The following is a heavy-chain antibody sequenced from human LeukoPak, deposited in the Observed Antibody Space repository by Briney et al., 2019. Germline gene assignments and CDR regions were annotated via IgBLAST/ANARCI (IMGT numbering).Heavy chain of an antibody. D-gene: IGHD3-10*01. CDR1: GGSISSGTYY. V-gene: IGHV4-31*03. J-gene: IGHJ3*02. Sequence: SETLSLTCTVSGGSISSGTYYWSWIRQRPGQGLEWIGYIYYSGSTYFNPSLMSRLTISVDTSTNQFSLKLRSVTAADTAVFYCARGGVDSDAFDIWGQGTMVTVSS. CDR2: IYYSGST. CDR3: ARGGVDSDAFDI.